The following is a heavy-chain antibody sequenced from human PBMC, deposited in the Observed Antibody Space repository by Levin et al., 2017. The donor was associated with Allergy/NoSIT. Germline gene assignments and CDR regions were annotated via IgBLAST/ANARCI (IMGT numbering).Heavy chain of an antibody. V-gene: IGHV5-51*01. J-gene: IGHJ3*02. Sequence: GESLKISCKGSGYTFTSYYIAWVRQMPGKGLEWMGIIYPGDSDTRYSPSFQGQVTISADNSITTAYLQWSSLKASDTAMYYCARPQGSGNPDAFDIWGQGTMVTVSS. CDR2: IYPGDSDT. CDR1: GYTFTSYY. CDR3: ARPQGSGNPDAFDI.